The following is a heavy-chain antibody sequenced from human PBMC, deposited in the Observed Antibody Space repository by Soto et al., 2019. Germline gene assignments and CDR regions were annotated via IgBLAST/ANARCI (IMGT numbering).Heavy chain of an antibody. Sequence: GLVKESFKASGYTFTSHGISLVRQAPGQGLEWMGWVSAYNGNTHYARNVQGRVTMTTDRSTTTAYMELRSLRSDDTAVYYCARAGGTQLFDYWGQGTLVTVSS. V-gene: IGHV1-18*04. J-gene: IGHJ4*02. D-gene: IGHD1-1*01. CDR3: ARAGGTQLFDY. CDR2: VSAYNGNT. CDR1: GYTFTSHG.